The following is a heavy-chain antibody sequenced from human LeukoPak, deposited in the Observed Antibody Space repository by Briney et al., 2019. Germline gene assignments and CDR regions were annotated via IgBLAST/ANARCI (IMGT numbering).Heavy chain of an antibody. CDR3: ARDRDSYGFISRYNWFDP. Sequence: GASVKVSCKASGYTFTSYGISWVRQAPGQRLEWRGGIIPIFGTANYAQKFQGRVTITTDESTSTAYMELSSLRSEDTAVYYCARDRDSYGFISRYNWFDPWGQGTLVTVSS. CDR2: IIPIFGTA. D-gene: IGHD5-18*01. J-gene: IGHJ5*02. CDR1: GYTFTSYG. V-gene: IGHV1-69*05.